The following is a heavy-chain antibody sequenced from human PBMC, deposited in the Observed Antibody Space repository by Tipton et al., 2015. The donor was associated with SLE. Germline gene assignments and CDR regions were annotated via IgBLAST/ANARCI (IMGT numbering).Heavy chain of an antibody. CDR1: GGSFSGYY. D-gene: IGHD5-18*01. CDR2: IYTSGST. CDR3: ATWIQLWPYYFDY. J-gene: IGHJ4*02. V-gene: IGHV4-4*09. Sequence: TLSLTCAVYGGSFSGYYWSWIRQPAGKGLEWIGYIYTSGSTNYNPSLKSRVTISVDTSKNQFSLKLSSVTAADTAVYYCATWIQLWPYYFDYWGQGTLVTGSS.